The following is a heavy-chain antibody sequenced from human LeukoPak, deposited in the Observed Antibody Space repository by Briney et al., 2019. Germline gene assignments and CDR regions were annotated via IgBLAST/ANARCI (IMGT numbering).Heavy chain of an antibody. V-gene: IGHV3-23*01. CDR3: ATSRGEVQWLITAFDM. CDR2: IRASDGGT. J-gene: IGHJ3*02. Sequence: PGGSLRLSCAASGFIFSNYAMTWVRRAPGKGLEWVSTIRASDGGTYTADSVKGRFTISRDNSKNTLYLQMNTLRADDTAVYYCATSRGEVQWLITAFDMWGHGAMVTVSS. D-gene: IGHD6-19*01. CDR1: GFIFSNYA.